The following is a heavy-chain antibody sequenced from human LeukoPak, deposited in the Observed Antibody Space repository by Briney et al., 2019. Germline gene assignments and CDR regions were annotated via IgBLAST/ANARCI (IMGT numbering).Heavy chain of an antibody. CDR1: GYTFTGYY. D-gene: IGHD3-3*01. J-gene: IGHJ6*02. CDR2: INPNSGGT. Sequence: ASVKVSCKASGYTFTGYYMHWVRQAPGQGLEWMGWINPNSGGTNYAQKFQGRVTMTRDTSISTAYMELSRLRSDDTAVYYCARGYDFWSGYYKVSGYYYGMDVWGQGTTVTVSS. V-gene: IGHV1-2*02. CDR3: ARGYDFWSGYYKVSGYYYGMDV.